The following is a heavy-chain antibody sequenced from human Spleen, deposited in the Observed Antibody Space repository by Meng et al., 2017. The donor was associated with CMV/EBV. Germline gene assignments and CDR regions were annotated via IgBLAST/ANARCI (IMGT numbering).Heavy chain of an antibody. D-gene: IGHD4-17*01. CDR1: GFFFSSYW. Sequence: GESLKISCAASGFFFSSYWMHWVRQAPGKGLVWVSGLSTDGSITRYADSVKGRFTISRDNGRNSLFLQMNSLRAEDTGVYYCARSGTTVTFFDHWGPGTPVTVSS. CDR3: ARSGTTVTFFDH. CDR2: LSTDGSIT. V-gene: IGHV3-74*01. J-gene: IGHJ4*02.